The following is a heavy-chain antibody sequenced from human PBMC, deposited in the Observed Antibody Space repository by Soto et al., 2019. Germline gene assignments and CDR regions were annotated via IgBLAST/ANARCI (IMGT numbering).Heavy chain of an antibody. J-gene: IGHJ4*02. Sequence: EVQLVESGGGLVQPGGSLRLSCAASGFTFSSYEMNWVRQAPGKGLEWVSYISSSGSTIYYADSVKGRFTISRDNAKNSLYLQMNSLRAEDTAVYYCARDLDQMGAPDYWGQGTLVTVSS. D-gene: IGHD1-26*01. CDR3: ARDLDQMGAPDY. V-gene: IGHV3-48*03. CDR1: GFTFSSYE. CDR2: ISSSGSTI.